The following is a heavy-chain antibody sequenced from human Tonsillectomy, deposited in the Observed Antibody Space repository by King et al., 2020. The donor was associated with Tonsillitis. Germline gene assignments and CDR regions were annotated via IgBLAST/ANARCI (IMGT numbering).Heavy chain of an antibody. J-gene: IGHJ4*02. Sequence: VQLVESGGGVVQPGRSLRLSCAASGFTFSSYAMHWVRQAPGKGLEWVAFISYDASNKNYADSVKGRFTISRDNSKNTLYLQMNSLRAEDTAVYYCARVQGYTSSWYDYWGQRTLVTVSS. CDR1: GFTFSSYA. CDR3: ARVQGYTSSWYDY. CDR2: ISYDASNK. V-gene: IGHV3-30*04. D-gene: IGHD6-13*01.